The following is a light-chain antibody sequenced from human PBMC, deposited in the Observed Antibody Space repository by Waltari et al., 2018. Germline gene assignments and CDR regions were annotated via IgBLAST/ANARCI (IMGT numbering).Light chain of an antibody. J-gene: IGLJ3*02. V-gene: IGLV4-69*01. CDR2: VNSDGGH. CDR3: QTGGHGTWV. Sequence: QLVLTQSPSASASLGASVRLTCTLDSGHSSNIIAWHQQQPEKGPRYLMKVNSDGGHSKGDEIPVRFSCSGSGAERYLTIASVQSEDEADYYCQTGGHGTWVFGGGTKLTVL. CDR1: SGHSSNI.